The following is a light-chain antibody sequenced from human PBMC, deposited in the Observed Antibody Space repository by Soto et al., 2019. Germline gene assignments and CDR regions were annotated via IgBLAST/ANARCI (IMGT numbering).Light chain of an antibody. CDR2: DAT. Sequence: DIQMTQSPSTLSASVGDRVTITCRDSQSISRWLAWYQQKPGKAPKVLIWDATSLQRGVPSRFSGSGSGTEYTLTISSLQPDDFATYYCQQYNRYSTWTFGQGTKVEIK. V-gene: IGKV1-5*01. J-gene: IGKJ1*01. CDR3: QQYNRYSTWT. CDR1: QSISRW.